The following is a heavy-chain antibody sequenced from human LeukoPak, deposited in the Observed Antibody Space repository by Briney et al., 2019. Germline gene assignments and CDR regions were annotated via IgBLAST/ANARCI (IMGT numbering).Heavy chain of an antibody. CDR2: IYHSGST. D-gene: IGHD3-3*01. Sequence: PSETLSLTCAVSGGSISGSNWWSWVRQPPGKGLEWIGEIYHSGSTNYNPSLKSRVTISVDKSKNQFSLKLSSVTAADTAVYYCARNGVLRFLEWLSPPGIFDYWGQGTLVTVSS. CDR1: GGSISGSNW. J-gene: IGHJ4*02. CDR3: ARNGVLRFLEWLSPPGIFDY. V-gene: IGHV4-4*02.